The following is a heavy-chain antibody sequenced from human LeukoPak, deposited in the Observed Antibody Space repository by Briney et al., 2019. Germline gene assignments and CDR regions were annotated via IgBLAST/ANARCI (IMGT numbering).Heavy chain of an antibody. D-gene: IGHD3-16*01. Sequence: GGSLRLSCAASGFTFSSYSMNWVRQAPGKGLEWVSSISSSSSYIYYADSVKGRFTISRDNAKNSLYLQMNSLRAEDTAVYYCAREPAIMFAFDIWGQGTMVTVSS. CDR1: GFTFSSYS. CDR2: ISSSSSYI. CDR3: AREPAIMFAFDI. V-gene: IGHV3-21*01. J-gene: IGHJ3*02.